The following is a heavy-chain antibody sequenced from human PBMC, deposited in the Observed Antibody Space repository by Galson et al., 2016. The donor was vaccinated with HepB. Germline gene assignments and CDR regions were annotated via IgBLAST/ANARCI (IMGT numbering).Heavy chain of an antibody. D-gene: IGHD2-15*01. Sequence: SETLSLTCGVYGGSLNGYYWTWIRQPPGKGLEWIGEVSHSGSTNYNPSVESRVTMSVDTSKNQFSLNLSSVTAADTAVYYCARDVGYSSSVAPRWGQGILVTVSS. J-gene: IGHJ4*02. V-gene: IGHV4-34*01. CDR2: VSHSGST. CDR3: ARDVGYSSSVAPR. CDR1: GGSLNGYY.